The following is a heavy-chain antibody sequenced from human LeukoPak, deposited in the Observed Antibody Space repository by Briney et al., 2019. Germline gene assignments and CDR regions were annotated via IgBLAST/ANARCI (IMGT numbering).Heavy chain of an antibody. CDR3: VNPSSTSSWWQFDY. CDR2: IRYDGSNK. Sequence: GGSLRLSCAASGFTFSTYGMHWVRQAPGKGLEWVAFIRYDGSNKYFADSVKGRFTISRDNSKNTLYLQMNSLRAEDTAVYYCVNPSSTSSWWQFDYWGQGTLVTVSS. CDR1: GFTFSTYG. J-gene: IGHJ4*02. D-gene: IGHD2-2*01. V-gene: IGHV3-30*02.